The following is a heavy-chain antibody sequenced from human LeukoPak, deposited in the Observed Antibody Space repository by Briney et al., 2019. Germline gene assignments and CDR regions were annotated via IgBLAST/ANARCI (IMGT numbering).Heavy chain of an antibody. Sequence: GGSLRLSCAASGFTFSSYAMSWVRQAPGKGLEWVSAISHSGGSTYYADSVKGRFTISRDNSKNTLYLQMISLRADDTALYYCAKDRHSIAVATGGFDYWGQGTLVTVSS. D-gene: IGHD6-19*01. CDR3: AKDRHSIAVATGGFDY. CDR2: ISHSGGST. J-gene: IGHJ4*02. CDR1: GFTFSSYA. V-gene: IGHV3-23*01.